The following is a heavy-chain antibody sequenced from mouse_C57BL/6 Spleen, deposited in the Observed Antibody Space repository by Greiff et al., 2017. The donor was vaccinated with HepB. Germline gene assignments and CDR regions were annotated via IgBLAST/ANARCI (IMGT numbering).Heavy chain of an antibody. V-gene: IGHV1-53*01. D-gene: IGHD2-3*01. CDR2: INPSNGGT. CDR3: ASGGLYDGYYSYAMDY. Sequence: QVQLQQPGTELVKPGASVKLSCKASGYTFTSYWMHWVKQRPGQGLEWIGNINPSNGGTNYNEKFKSKATLTVDKSSSTAYMQLSSLTSEDSAVYYCASGGLYDGYYSYAMDYWGQGTSVTVSS. CDR1: GYTFTSYW. J-gene: IGHJ4*01.